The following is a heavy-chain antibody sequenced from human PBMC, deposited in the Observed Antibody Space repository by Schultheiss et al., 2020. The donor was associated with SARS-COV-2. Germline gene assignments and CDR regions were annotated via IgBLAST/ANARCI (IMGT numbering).Heavy chain of an antibody. J-gene: IGHJ6*02. D-gene: IGHD2-2*01. Sequence: SETLSLTCTVSGGSISSYYWSWIRQPAGKGLEWIGRIYTSGSTNYNPPLKSRVTMSVDTSKNQFSLKLSSVTAADTAVYYCASNSDGPAGVYYYYGMDVWGQGTTGTVSS. CDR1: GGSISSYY. CDR3: ASNSDGPAGVYYYYGMDV. CDR2: IYTSGST. V-gene: IGHV4-4*07.